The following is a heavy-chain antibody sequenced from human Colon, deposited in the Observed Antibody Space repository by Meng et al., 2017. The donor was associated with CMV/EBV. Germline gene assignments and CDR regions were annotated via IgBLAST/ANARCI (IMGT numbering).Heavy chain of an antibody. V-gene: IGHV3-23*01. Sequence: GESLKISYAASGFTFSSYAMSWVRQAPGKGLEWVSAISGSGGSTYYADSVKGRFTISRDNSKNTLYLQMNSLRAEDTAVYYCAKEVVVVPAANFDYWGQGTLVTVSS. J-gene: IGHJ4*02. CDR1: GFTFSSYA. D-gene: IGHD2-2*01. CDR3: AKEVVVVPAANFDY. CDR2: ISGSGGST.